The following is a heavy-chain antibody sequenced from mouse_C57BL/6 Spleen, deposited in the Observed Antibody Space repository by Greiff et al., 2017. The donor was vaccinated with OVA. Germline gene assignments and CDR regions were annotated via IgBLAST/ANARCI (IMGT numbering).Heavy chain of an antibody. CDR1: GYTFTSYW. Sequence: VQLQQPGAELVKPGASVKLSRKASGYTFTSYWMQWVKQRPGQGLEWIGEIDPSDSYTNYNQKFKGKATLTVDTSSSTAYMQLSSLTSEDSAVYYCARANSFAYWGQGTLVTVSA. J-gene: IGHJ3*01. CDR3: ARANSFAY. V-gene: IGHV1-50*01. CDR2: IDPSDSYT.